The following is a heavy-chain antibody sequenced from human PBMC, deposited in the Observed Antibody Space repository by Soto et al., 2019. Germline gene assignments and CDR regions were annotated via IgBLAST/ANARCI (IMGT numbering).Heavy chain of an antibody. Sequence: QVQLVQSGAAEKKPGASVKVSCKASGYTFTSYAMHWVRQAPGQRLEWMGWINAGNGNTKYSQKFQGRVTITRDTSASTACMELSRLRSEDTAVYYCARSGGWYVWFDPWGQGTLVTVSS. V-gene: IGHV1-3*05. D-gene: IGHD6-13*01. CDR3: ARSGGWYVWFDP. CDR1: GYTFTSYA. J-gene: IGHJ5*02. CDR2: INAGNGNT.